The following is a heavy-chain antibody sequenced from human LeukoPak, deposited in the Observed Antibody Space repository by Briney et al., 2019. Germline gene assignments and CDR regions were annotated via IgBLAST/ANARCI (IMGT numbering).Heavy chain of an antibody. Sequence: GASVKVSCKASGYTFTSYYMHWVRQAPGQGLEWMGIINPSGGSTSYAQKFQGRVTMTRDMSTSTVYMELSSLRSEDTAVYYCVRADGYCSSTSCKAPFDYWGQGTLVTVSS. D-gene: IGHD2-2*01. CDR1: GYTFTSYY. CDR3: VRADGYCSSTSCKAPFDY. V-gene: IGHV1-46*01. J-gene: IGHJ4*02. CDR2: INPSGGST.